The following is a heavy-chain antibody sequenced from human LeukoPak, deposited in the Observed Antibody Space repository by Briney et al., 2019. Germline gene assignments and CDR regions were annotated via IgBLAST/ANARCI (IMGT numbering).Heavy chain of an antibody. V-gene: IGHV4-39*01. D-gene: IGHD3-22*01. J-gene: IGHJ5*02. CDR3: ASQGDSSGYYRGFDP. Sequence: SETLSLTCTVSGGSISSSTYYWAWIRQPPGEGLKWIGCIYYSGSTYYHPSLKRRVTISVDTSKIQFSLKLSSVTAADTAVYYCASQGDSSGYYRGFDPWGQGTLVTVSS. CDR1: GGSISSSTYY. CDR2: IYYSGST.